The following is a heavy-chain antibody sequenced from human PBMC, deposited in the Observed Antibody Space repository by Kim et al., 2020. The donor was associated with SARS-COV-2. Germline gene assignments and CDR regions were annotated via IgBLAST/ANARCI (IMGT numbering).Heavy chain of an antibody. Sequence: ASVKVSCKASGYTFTSYAMHWVRQAPGQRLEWMGWINAGNGNTKYSQKFQGRVTITRDTSASTAYMELSSLRSEDTAVYYCARVFDETSVTVTYNWFDPWGQGTLVTVSS. CDR3: ARVFDETSVTVTYNWFDP. CDR2: INAGNGNT. V-gene: IGHV1-3*01. D-gene: IGHD1-20*01. CDR1: GYTFTSYA. J-gene: IGHJ5*02.